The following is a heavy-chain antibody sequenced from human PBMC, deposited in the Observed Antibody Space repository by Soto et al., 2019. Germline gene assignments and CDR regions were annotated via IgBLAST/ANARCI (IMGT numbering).Heavy chain of an antibody. CDR3: ARDRGVTTRDYYYYYGMDV. V-gene: IGHV1-46*01. J-gene: IGHJ6*02. Sequence: ASVKVSCKASGYTFTSYYMHWVRQAPGQGLEWMGIINPSGGSTSYAQKFQGRVTMTRDTSTSTVYMELSSLRSEDTAVYYCARDRGVTTRDYYYYYGMDVWGQGTTVTVSS. D-gene: IGHD4-17*01. CDR2: INPSGGST. CDR1: GYTFTSYY.